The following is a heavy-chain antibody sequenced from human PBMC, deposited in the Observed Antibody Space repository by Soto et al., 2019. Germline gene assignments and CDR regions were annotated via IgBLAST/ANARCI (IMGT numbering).Heavy chain of an antibody. D-gene: IGHD2-15*01. CDR1: GYTFTSYA. CDR2: INAGNGNT. J-gene: IGHJ4*02. CDR3: ARVVVAAPWTYYFDY. Sequence: ASVKVYCKASGYTFTSYAMHWVRQAPGQRLEWMGWINAGNGNTKYSQKFQGRVTITRDTSASTAYMELSSLRSEDTAVYYCARVVVAAPWTYYFDYWGQGTLVTVSS. V-gene: IGHV1-3*01.